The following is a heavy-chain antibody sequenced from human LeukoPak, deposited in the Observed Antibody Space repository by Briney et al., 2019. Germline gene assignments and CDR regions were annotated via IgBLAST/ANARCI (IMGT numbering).Heavy chain of an antibody. V-gene: IGHV3-30*18. D-gene: IGHD6-19*01. CDR1: GFTFSSYA. J-gene: IGHJ4*02. CDR3: AKLDSSGWSRPFDY. CDR2: MSHDGSNK. Sequence: GRSLRLSCAASGFTFSSYAMHWVRQAPGKGLEWVAVMSHDGSNKYYGDSVKGRFTVSGDNSRNTLYLQMNSLRAEDTAVYYCAKLDSSGWSRPFDYWGQGTLVTVSS.